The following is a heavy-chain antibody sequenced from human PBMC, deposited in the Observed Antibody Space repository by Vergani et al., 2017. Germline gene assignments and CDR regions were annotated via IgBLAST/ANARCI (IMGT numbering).Heavy chain of an antibody. V-gene: IGHV3-74*01. Sequence: EVQLVESGGGLVQPGGSLRLSCAASGFTFSSYWMHWVRQAPGKGLVWVSRINSDGSSTSYADSVKGRFTISRDNAKNTLYLQMNSLRAEDTAVYYCAKLFDNDFWSGYFDYWGQGTLVTVSS. CDR2: INSDGSST. D-gene: IGHD3-3*01. CDR3: AKLFDNDFWSGYFDY. J-gene: IGHJ4*02. CDR1: GFTFSSYW.